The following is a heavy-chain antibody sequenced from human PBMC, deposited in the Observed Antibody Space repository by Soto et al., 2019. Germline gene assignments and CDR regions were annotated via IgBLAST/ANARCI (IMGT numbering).Heavy chain of an antibody. CDR3: AKVGVAARPASGWFDP. D-gene: IGHD6-6*01. V-gene: IGHV3-23*01. J-gene: IGHJ5*02. Sequence: GGSLRLSCAASGFTFSKYAMSWVRQAPGKGLEWVSTITGSGGNKYYSDSVKGGFTSSRDNSKNTLILQMNRLRAEDTAIYYCAKVGVAARPASGWFDPWGQGTLVTVSS. CDR2: ITGSGGNK. CDR1: GFTFSKYA.